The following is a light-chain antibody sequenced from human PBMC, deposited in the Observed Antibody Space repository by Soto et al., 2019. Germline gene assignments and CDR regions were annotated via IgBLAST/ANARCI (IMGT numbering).Light chain of an antibody. CDR1: SSDVGGFNY. Sequence: QSALTQPPSASGSPGQSVTISCTGTSSDVGGFNYVSWYQQHPGKAPKLVIYEVTRRPSGVPDRFSASKSGNTASLTVSGLQAEDEAEYYCSSYAGSNHFIFGGGTQLTVL. J-gene: IGLJ2*01. CDR2: EVT. V-gene: IGLV2-8*01. CDR3: SSYAGSNHFI.